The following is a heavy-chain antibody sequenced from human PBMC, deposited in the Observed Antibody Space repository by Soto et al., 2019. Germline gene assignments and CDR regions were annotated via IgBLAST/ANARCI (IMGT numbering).Heavy chain of an antibody. CDR1: GFTFSNYW. J-gene: IGHJ4*02. CDR3: SRDTFGEKDS. CDR2: VTPDGNTI. D-gene: IGHD3-10*01. Sequence: GGSLRLSCAASGFTFSNYWMHWVRQAPGKGPVWVSRVTPDGNTITTADSVKGRFTISRDNARSTLYLQMNSLRAEDTAVYFCSRDTFGEKDSWGQGTLVTVSS. V-gene: IGHV3-74*01.